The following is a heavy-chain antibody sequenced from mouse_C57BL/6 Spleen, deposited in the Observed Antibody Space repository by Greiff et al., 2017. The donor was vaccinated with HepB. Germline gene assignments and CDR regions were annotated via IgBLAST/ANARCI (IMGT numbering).Heavy chain of an antibody. Sequence: EVQLQQSGAELVRPGASVKLSCTASGFNIKDYYMHWVKQRPEQGLEWIGRIDPEDGDTEYAPKFQGKATMTADTSSNTAYLQLSSLTSEDTAVYYCTTLYYYGSSRDWYFDVWGTGTTVTVSS. CDR3: TTLYYYGSSRDWYFDV. CDR1: GFNIKDYY. D-gene: IGHD1-1*01. CDR2: IDPEDGDT. J-gene: IGHJ1*03. V-gene: IGHV14-1*01.